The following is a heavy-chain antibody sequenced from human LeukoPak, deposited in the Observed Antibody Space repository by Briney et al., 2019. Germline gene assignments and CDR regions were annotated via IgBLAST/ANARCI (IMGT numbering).Heavy chain of an antibody. CDR3: AKEDDSSGYYYLSPAFDI. Sequence: PGGSLRLSCAASGFTFSSYGMHWVRQAPGKGLEWVAVISYDGSNKYYADSVKGRFTISRDNSKNTLYLQMNSLRAEDTAVYYCAKEDDSSGYYYLSPAFDIWGQGTMVAVSS. J-gene: IGHJ3*02. V-gene: IGHV3-30*18. CDR2: ISYDGSNK. D-gene: IGHD3-22*01. CDR1: GFTFSSYG.